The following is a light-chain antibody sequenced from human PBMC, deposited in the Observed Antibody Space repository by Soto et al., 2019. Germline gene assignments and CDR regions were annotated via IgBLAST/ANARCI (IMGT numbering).Light chain of an antibody. V-gene: IGKV3D-15*01. J-gene: IGKJ5*01. CDR3: QQYNNWPPIT. Sequence: EIVLTQSPATLSLSPGGRATLSCRASQTVTNHLAWYQQKAGQPPRLLIFDASTRASGIPPGFSGSGSGTDFTLTISSLQSEDFAVYYCQQYNNWPPITFGQGTRLEIK. CDR2: DAS. CDR1: QTVTNH.